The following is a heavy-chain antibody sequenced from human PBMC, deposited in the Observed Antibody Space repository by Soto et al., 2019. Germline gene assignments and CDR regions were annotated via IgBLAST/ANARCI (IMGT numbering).Heavy chain of an antibody. CDR2: MNPNRGNT. CDR3: ARGTADIVVVVAALII. Sequence: QVQLVQSGAEVKKPGASVKVSCKASGYTFTSYDINWVRQATGQGLEWMGWMNPNRGNTGYAQKFQGRVTMTRNTSISTAYMELSSLRSEDTAVYYCARGTADIVVVVAALIIWGQGTLVTVSS. CDR1: GYTFTSYD. J-gene: IGHJ4*02. D-gene: IGHD2-15*01. V-gene: IGHV1-8*01.